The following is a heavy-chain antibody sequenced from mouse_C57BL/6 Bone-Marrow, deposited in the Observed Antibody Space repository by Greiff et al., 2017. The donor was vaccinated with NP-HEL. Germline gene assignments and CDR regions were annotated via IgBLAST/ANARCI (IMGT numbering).Heavy chain of an antibody. CDR3: ARIYYYGSSHYYAMDY. V-gene: IGHV1-19*01. CDR1: GYTFTDYY. Sequence: VQLQQSGPVLVKPGASVKMSCKASGYTFTDYYMNWVKQSHGKSLEWIGVINPYNGGTSYNQKFKGKATLTVDKSSSTAYMELNSLTSEDSAVYYCARIYYYGSSHYYAMDYWGQGTSVTVSS. D-gene: IGHD1-1*01. J-gene: IGHJ4*01. CDR2: INPYNGGT.